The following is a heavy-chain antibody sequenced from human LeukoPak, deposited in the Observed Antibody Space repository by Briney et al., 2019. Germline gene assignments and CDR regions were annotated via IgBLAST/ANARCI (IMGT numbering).Heavy chain of an antibody. D-gene: IGHD2-15*01. CDR2: INPNSGGT. CDR1: GYTFTGYY. J-gene: IGHJ6*03. CDR3: AREGGSSWHQQGHYYYYYYMDV. Sequence: ASVKVSCKASGYTFTGYYMHWVRQAPGQGLEWMGWINPNSGGTNYAQKFQGRVTMTRDTSITTAYMELTRLRSDDTAVYYCAREGGSSWHQQGHYYYYYYMDVWGKGTTVTVSS. V-gene: IGHV1-2*02.